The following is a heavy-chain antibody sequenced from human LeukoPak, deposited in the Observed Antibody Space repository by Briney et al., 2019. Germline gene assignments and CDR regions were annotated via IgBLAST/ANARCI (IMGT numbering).Heavy chain of an antibody. Sequence: ASVKVSCKASGYTFTGYYMHWVRQAPGQGLEWMGWINPNSGGTNYAQKFQGRVTITRDTSFSTAYMELSRLRSDDTAVYYCARVRFLEWFFDAFDIWGQGTMVTVSS. J-gene: IGHJ3*02. CDR2: INPNSGGT. CDR1: GYTFTGYY. D-gene: IGHD3-3*01. V-gene: IGHV1-2*02. CDR3: ARVRFLEWFFDAFDI.